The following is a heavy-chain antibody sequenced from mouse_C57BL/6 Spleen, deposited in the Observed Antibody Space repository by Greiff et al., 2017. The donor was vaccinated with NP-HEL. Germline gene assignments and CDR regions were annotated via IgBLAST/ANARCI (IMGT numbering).Heavy chain of an antibody. V-gene: IGHV1-22*01. D-gene: IGHD2-4*01. CDR3: ARPYYDYDVGAMDY. CDR2: INPNNGGT. CDR1: GYTFTDYN. J-gene: IGHJ4*01. Sequence: EVQLQQSGPELVKPGASVKMSCKASGYTFTDYNMHWVKQSPGKSLEWIGYINPNNGGTSYNQKFKGKATLTVNKSSSTAYMELRSLTSEDSAVYYCARPYYDYDVGAMDYWGQGTSVTVSS.